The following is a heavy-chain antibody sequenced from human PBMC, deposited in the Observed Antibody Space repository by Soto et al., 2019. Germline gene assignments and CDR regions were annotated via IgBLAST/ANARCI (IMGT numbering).Heavy chain of an antibody. CDR2: IYYSGST. CDR3: ASQKYYDFWSGYYFDY. CDR1: GGSISSSSYY. Sequence: PSETLSLTCTVSGGSISSSSYYWGWIRQPPGKGLEWIGSIYYSGSTYYNPSLKSRVTISVDTSKNQFSLKLSSVTAADTAVYYCASQKYYDFWSGYYFDYWGQGTLVTVSS. V-gene: IGHV4-39*01. J-gene: IGHJ4*02. D-gene: IGHD3-3*01.